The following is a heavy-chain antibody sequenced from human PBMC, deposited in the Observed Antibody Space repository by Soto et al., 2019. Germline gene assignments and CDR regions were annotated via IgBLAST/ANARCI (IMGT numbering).Heavy chain of an antibody. CDR1: GFTLSDYG. CDR2: IWHDGGAK. J-gene: IGHJ4*02. V-gene: IGHV3-33*01. Sequence: QAQLVESGGGVVQPGRSLRLSCTASGFTLSDYGMHWVRQAPGKGLEWVAVIWHDGGAKYYAESVTGRITISRDNSKNTLHLQIDSLGADDTALYYCARDPGRDSPIDYWGQGTLVTVSS. D-gene: IGHD3-22*01. CDR3: ARDPGRDSPIDY.